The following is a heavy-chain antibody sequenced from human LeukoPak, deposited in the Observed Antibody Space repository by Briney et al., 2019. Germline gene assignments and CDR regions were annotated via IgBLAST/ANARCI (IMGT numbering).Heavy chain of an antibody. J-gene: IGHJ4*02. CDR3: ARLRLTGGSGNYFDY. Sequence: SETLSLTCTVSGGSISSRSYYWGWIRQPPGKGLEWIGNIYNSGSTYYNPSLKSRVTISVDTSKNQFSLKLSSVTAADTAVYYCARLRLTGGSGNYFDYWGQGTLVTFSS. D-gene: IGHD2-15*01. CDR2: IYNSGST. V-gene: IGHV4-39*07. CDR1: GGSISSRSYY.